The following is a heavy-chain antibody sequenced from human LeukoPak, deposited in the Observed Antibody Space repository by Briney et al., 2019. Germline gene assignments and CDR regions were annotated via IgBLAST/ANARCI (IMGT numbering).Heavy chain of an antibody. CDR1: GYSFSNYW. D-gene: IGHD3-10*01. V-gene: IGHV5-51*01. Sequence: GESLKISCKGSGYSFSNYWIGWVRQMPGKGLEWMGIIYPGDSDTRYSPSFQGQVTISADKSITTAYLQWSSLEASDTAMYYCARPGGSDAFDIWGQGTMITVSS. J-gene: IGHJ3*02. CDR3: ARPGGSDAFDI. CDR2: IYPGDSDT.